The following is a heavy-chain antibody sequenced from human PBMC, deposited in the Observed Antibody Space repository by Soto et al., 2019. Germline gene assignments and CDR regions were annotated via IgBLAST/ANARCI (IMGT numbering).Heavy chain of an antibody. Sequence: PSETLSLTCTVSGGSISSSSYYWGWIRQPPGKGLEWIGSIYHSGTTNYNPSLEGRVTISVDKSKNQFSLKLNSVTAADTAVYFCARVGNKWPFDYWGQGAQVTVSS. V-gene: IGHV4-39*07. CDR2: IYHSGTT. D-gene: IGHD5-12*01. J-gene: IGHJ4*02. CDR3: ARVGNKWPFDY. CDR1: GGSISSSSYY.